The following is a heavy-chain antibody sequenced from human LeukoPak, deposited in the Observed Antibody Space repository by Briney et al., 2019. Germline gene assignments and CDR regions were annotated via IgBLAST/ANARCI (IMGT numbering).Heavy chain of an antibody. CDR1: GFLFSNYW. V-gene: IGHV3-74*01. D-gene: IGHD3-3*01. J-gene: IGHJ4*02. Sequence: GGSLRLSCAASGFLFSNYWMHWVRQAPGKGLDWVSRVNTDGRTTDYADSVKGRFTISRDNAKNSLYLQMNSLRAEDTAVYYCARVQSDDFWSGSFDYWGQGTLVTVSS. CDR2: VNTDGRTT. CDR3: ARVQSDDFWSGSFDY.